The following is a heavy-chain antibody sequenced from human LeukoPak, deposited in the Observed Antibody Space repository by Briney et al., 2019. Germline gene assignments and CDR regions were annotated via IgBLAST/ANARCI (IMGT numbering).Heavy chain of an antibody. V-gene: IGHV1-2*02. CDR3: ARLYCSSTSCYLGRDNWFDP. J-gene: IGHJ5*02. Sequence: ASVKVSCKASGYTFTGYYIHWVRQAPGQGLEWMGWLNPNSGGTNYAQKFQGRVTMTRDTSISTAYMELSRLTSDDTAVYYCARLYCSSTSCYLGRDNWFDPWGQGTLVTVSS. CDR2: LNPNSGGT. D-gene: IGHD2-2*01. CDR1: GYTFTGYY.